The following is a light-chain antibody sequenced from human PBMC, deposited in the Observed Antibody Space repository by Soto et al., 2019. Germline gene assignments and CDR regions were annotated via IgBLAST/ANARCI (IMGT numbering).Light chain of an antibody. J-gene: IGLJ1*01. CDR2: QVS. CDR3: SSYTSSSTPYV. Sequence: QSALTQPASVSGSPGHSITISCTGTGSDVGAYNYVSWYQQHPGKAPELLIYQVSNRPSGVSNRFSGSKSGNTASLTISGLQAEDEADYYCSSYTSSSTPYVFGTGTKLTVL. CDR1: GSDVGAYNY. V-gene: IGLV2-14*01.